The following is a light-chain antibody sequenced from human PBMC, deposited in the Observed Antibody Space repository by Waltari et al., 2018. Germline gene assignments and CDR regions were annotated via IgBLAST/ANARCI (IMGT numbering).Light chain of an antibody. CDR2: EDN. CDR3: CSYAGSAIWV. Sequence: QSALPQPASVSGSPGQSITISCTGTSSDVGSYNLVSWYQQHPGKAPKLMIYEDNKRPSGVSNRFSGSKSGNTASLTISGLQAEDEADYYCCSYAGSAIWVFGGGTKLTVL. CDR1: SSDVGSYNL. J-gene: IGLJ3*02. V-gene: IGLV2-23*01.